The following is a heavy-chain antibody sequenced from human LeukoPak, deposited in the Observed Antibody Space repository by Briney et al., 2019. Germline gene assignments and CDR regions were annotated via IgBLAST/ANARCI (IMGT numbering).Heavy chain of an antibody. CDR2: IYPGDSDT. Sequence: GESLKISCKGSGYSFTSYWIGWVRQMPGKGLEWMGIIYPGDSDTRYSPSFQGQVTISADKSISTAYLQWSSLKASDTATYYCARLSYYGSGSSSFRYWGQGTLVTVSS. CDR3: ARLSYYGSGSSSFRY. CDR1: GYSFTSYW. V-gene: IGHV5-51*01. J-gene: IGHJ4*02. D-gene: IGHD3-10*01.